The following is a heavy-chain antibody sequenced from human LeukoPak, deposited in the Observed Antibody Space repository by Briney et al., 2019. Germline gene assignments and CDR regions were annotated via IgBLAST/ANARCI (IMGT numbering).Heavy chain of an antibody. D-gene: IGHD1-14*01. Sequence: TLSLTCTVSGGSITRGGFFWSWVRQHPGKALEWIGYINYSGTTFRNPSLQSRVSISVDTSKNQSSLNVTSMTVPDTAVYFCAKDQPGGLDYWGQGILVTVSS. J-gene: IGHJ4*02. CDR3: AKDQPGGLDY. V-gene: IGHV4-31*03. CDR1: GGSITRGGFF. CDR2: INYSGTT.